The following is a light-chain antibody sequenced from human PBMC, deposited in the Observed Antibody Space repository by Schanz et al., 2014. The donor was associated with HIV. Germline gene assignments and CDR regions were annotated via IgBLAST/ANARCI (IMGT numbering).Light chain of an antibody. V-gene: IGLV2-14*03. Sequence: QSVLTQPASVSGSPGQSITISCTGSSSDIGVYDFVSWYQLQPGKAPTLIIFDVNNRPSGASQRFSGSKSGSTASLTISGLQTEDEAEYYCSSYGGNDNALFGGGTKLTVL. J-gene: IGLJ2*01. CDR2: DVN. CDR1: SSDIGVYDF. CDR3: SSYGGNDNAL.